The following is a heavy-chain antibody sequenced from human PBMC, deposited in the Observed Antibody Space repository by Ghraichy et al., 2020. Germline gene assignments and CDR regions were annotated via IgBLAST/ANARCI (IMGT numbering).Heavy chain of an antibody. D-gene: IGHD4-17*01. J-gene: IGHJ3*02. CDR1: GGSITSGDYY. V-gene: IGHV4-31*03. Sequence: SETLSLTCTVSGGSITSGDYYWSWLRQFPGNGLEWIGYIHNSGSTYNNPSLKSRLTVSVDTSKSQFSLRLTSMTAADTAVYYCARRWYGPQIDVFDIWGQGSTVTVSS. CDR2: IHNSGST. CDR3: ARRWYGPQIDVFDI.